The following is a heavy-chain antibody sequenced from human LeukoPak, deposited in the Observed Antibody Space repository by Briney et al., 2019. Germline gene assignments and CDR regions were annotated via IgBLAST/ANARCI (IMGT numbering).Heavy chain of an antibody. V-gene: IGHV1-69*01. CDR1: GGTFSSYA. J-gene: IGHJ4*02. Sequence: SVKVSCKASGGTFSSYAISWVRQAPGQGLEWMGGIIPIFGTANYAQKFQGRVTITADESTSTAYMELSSLRSEGTAVYYCARVHQRLIYSSPLDYWGQGTLVTVSS. CDR3: ARVHQRLIYSSPLDY. D-gene: IGHD6-19*01. CDR2: IIPIFGTA.